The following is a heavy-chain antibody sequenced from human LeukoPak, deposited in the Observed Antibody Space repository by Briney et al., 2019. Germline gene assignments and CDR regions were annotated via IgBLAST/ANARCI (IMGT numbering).Heavy chain of an antibody. CDR1: GGSISTYY. Sequence: PSETLSLTCTVSGGSISTYYWSWIRQPPGKGLEWIGYIYYSGGTNYNPSLKSRVTISVDTSKNQFSLKLSSVTAADTAVYYCAGTPPAYYYYYMDVWGKGTTVTVSS. D-gene: IGHD2-15*01. CDR2: IYYSGGT. V-gene: IGHV4-59*01. CDR3: AGTPPAYYYYYMDV. J-gene: IGHJ6*03.